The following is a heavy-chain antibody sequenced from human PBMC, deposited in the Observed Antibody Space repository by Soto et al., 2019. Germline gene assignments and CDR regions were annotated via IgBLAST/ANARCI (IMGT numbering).Heavy chain of an antibody. V-gene: IGHV4-31*03. J-gene: IGHJ4*02. CDR3: VRGELWWDS. D-gene: IGHD2-21*01. CDR2: IYYSGNT. Sequence: QVQLQQSGPGLVKPSQTLSLTCTVSGGSISSGCYYWTRHRPHPGRGLEWVGYIYYSGNTFYSPSLKRRAIRSVDTSRNQFSLRLSSVTAAETAVYYCVRGELWWDSWGQGTLVTVSS. CDR1: GGSISSGCYY.